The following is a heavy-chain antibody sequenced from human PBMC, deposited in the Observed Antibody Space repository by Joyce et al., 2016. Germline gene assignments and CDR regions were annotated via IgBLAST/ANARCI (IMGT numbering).Heavy chain of an antibody. Sequence: QLQLQESGPGLAKPLETLSLTCNVSGVSISRSNYYWAWIRQPPGKGLEWIGTHFFSGSTYYNPSLKSRVTISVDTSKNQFSLRLNSVTAADTAIYYCARDMLHNYNYFYMDVWGKGTTVTVSS. V-gene: IGHV4-39*07. CDR2: HFFSGST. CDR3: ARDMLHNYNYFYMDV. D-gene: IGHD2-8*01. J-gene: IGHJ6*03. CDR1: GVSISRSNYY.